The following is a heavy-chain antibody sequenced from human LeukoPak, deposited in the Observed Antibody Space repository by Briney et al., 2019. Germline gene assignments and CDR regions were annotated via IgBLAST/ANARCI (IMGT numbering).Heavy chain of an antibody. V-gene: IGHV3-11*04. CDR1: GFTFSDYY. CDR2: ISSSGSTI. CDR3: AREAPSDCGGDCYPLGIGDY. Sequence: GGSLRLSCAASGFTFSDYYMSWIRQAPGKGLEWVSYISSSGSTIYYADSVKGRFTISRDNAKNSLYLQMNSLRAEDTAVYYCAREAPSDCGGDCYPLGIGDYWGQGTLVTVSS. J-gene: IGHJ4*02. D-gene: IGHD2-21*02.